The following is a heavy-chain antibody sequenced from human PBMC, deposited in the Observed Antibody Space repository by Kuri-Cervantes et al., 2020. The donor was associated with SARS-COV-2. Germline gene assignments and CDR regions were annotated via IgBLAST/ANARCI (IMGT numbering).Heavy chain of an antibody. V-gene: IGHV3-64D*06. CDR1: GFTFSSYA. D-gene: IGHD3-3*01. J-gene: IGHJ4*02. CDR3: VKEGSYDFWSGYLPYYFDY. CDR2: ISSNGGST. Sequence: GGSLRLSCSASGFTFSSYAMHWVRQAPGKGLEYVSAISSNGGSTYYADSVKGRFTISRDNSKNTLYLQMSSLGAEDTAVYYCVKEGSYDFWSGYLPYYFDYWGQGTLVTVSS.